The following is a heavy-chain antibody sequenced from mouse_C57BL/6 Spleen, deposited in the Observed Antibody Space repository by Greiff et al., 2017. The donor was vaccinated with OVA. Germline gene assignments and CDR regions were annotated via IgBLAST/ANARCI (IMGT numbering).Heavy chain of an antibody. CDR1: GYTFTSYW. CDR2: IDPSDSYT. Sequence: VQLQQPGAELVKPGASVKLSCKASGYTFTSYWMQWVKQRPGQGLEWIGEIDPSDSYTNYNQKFKGKATLTVDTSSSTAYMQLSSLTSEDYAVYYCALRTPYYWGQGTTLTVSS. J-gene: IGHJ2*01. CDR3: ALRTPYY. D-gene: IGHD1-1*01. V-gene: IGHV1-50*01.